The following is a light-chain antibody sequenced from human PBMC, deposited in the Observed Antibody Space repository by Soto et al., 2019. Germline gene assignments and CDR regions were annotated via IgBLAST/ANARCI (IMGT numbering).Light chain of an antibody. Sequence: EIVLTQSPATLSLSPLERATLSCMASQSVSSYLAWYQQKPGQAPRLLIYDASNRATGIPARFSGSGSGTDFTLTISSLEPEDSAVYYCQQRSDRLPITFGQGTRLEIK. CDR2: DAS. V-gene: IGKV3-11*01. J-gene: IGKJ5*01. CDR1: QSVSSY. CDR3: QQRSDRLPIT.